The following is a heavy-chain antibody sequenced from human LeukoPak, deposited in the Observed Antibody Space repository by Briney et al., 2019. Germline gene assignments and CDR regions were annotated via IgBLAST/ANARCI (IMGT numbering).Heavy chain of an antibody. Sequence: SETLSLTCTVSGGSISSSSYYWGWIRQPPGKGLEWIGSIYYSGSTYYNPSLKSRVTISVDTSKNQFSLKLSSVTAAGTAVYYCARNIAVAGRGDYMDVWGKGTTVTISS. CDR1: GGSISSSSYY. J-gene: IGHJ6*03. CDR3: ARNIAVAGRGDYMDV. V-gene: IGHV4-39*01. D-gene: IGHD6-19*01. CDR2: IYYSGST.